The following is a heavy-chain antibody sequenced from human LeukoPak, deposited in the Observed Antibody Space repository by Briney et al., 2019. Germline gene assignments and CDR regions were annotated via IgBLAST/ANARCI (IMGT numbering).Heavy chain of an antibody. V-gene: IGHV3-23*01. J-gene: IGHJ3*02. D-gene: IGHD2-2*01. CDR3: AKLKGKDGVRDGYET. Sequence: PGRSLRLSCAASGFTFSSYAMSWVRQAPGKGLECISGFSGSGGSTYYADSVKGRFTISRDNSKNTLFLHMNSLRAEDTALYYCAKLKGKDGVRDGYETWGPGTMVTVSS. CDR1: GFTFSSYA. CDR2: FSGSGGST.